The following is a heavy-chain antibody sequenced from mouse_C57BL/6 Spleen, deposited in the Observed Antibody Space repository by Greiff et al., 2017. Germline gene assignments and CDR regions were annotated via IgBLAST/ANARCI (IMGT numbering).Heavy chain of an antibody. V-gene: IGHV3-6*01. CDR2: ISYDGSN. Sequence: EVQLVESGPGLVKPSQSLSLTCSVTGYSITSGYYWNWIRQFPGNKLEWMGYISYDGSNNYNPSLKNRISITRDTSKNQFFLKLNSVTTEDTATYYCAREGGTGFDYWGQGTTLTVSS. CDR1: GYSITSGYY. CDR3: AREGGTGFDY. D-gene: IGHD4-1*01. J-gene: IGHJ2*01.